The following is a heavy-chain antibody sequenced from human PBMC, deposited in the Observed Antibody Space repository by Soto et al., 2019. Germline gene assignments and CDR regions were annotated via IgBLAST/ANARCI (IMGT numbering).Heavy chain of an antibody. CDR3: ARGSNSGYIDY. Sequence: LSLTGAVSGGSVSSGGYSWSGIRQPPGKGLEWIGYIYHSGSTYYNPSLKSRVTISVDRSKNQFSLKLSSVTAADTAVYSCARGSNSGYIDYWGQGTLVTVSS. CDR1: GGSVSSGGYS. D-gene: IGHD1-26*01. V-gene: IGHV4-30-2*01. CDR2: IYHSGST. J-gene: IGHJ4*02.